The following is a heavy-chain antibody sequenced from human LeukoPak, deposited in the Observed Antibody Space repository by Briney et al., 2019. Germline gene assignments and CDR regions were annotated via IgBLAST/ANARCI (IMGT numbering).Heavy chain of an antibody. D-gene: IGHD2-2*01. J-gene: IGHJ4*02. Sequence: GGSLRLSCAASGFTFSSYSMNWVLQAPGKGLEWVSSISSSSSYIYYADSVKGRFTISRDNAKNSLYLQMNSLRAEDTAVYYCARDLAMSFDYWGQGTLVTVSS. CDR1: GFTFSSYS. CDR3: ARDLAMSFDY. CDR2: ISSSSSYI. V-gene: IGHV3-21*01.